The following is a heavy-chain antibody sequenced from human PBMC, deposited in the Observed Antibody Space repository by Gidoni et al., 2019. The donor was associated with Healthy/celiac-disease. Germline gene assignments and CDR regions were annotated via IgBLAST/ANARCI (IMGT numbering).Heavy chain of an antibody. J-gene: IGHJ3*02. D-gene: IGHD2-2*03. V-gene: IGHV3-7*01. CDR2: IKQDGSEK. CDR1: GFTFSSYW. CDR3: ARWIFPDAFDI. Sequence: EVQLVESGGGLVQPGGSLRLSCAAPGFTFSSYWMSWVRQAPGKGLEWVANIKQDGSEKYYVDSVKGRFTISRDNAKNSLYLQMNSLRAEDTAVYYCARWIFPDAFDIWGQGTMVTVSS.